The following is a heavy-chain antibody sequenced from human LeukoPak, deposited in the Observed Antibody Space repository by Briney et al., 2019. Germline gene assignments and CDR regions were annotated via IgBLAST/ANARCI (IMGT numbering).Heavy chain of an antibody. CDR1: GYTFTGYY. J-gene: IGHJ4*02. Sequence: ASVTVSCKASGYTFTGYYMHWVRQAPGQGLEWMGRINPNSGGTNYAHKFQGRFTMTRDTSISTAYMEMSRLRSDDTAVYYCARESGSSDDPFFDYWGQGTLVTVSS. D-gene: IGHD1-26*01. CDR3: ARESGSSDDPFFDY. CDR2: INPNSGGT. V-gene: IGHV1-2*06.